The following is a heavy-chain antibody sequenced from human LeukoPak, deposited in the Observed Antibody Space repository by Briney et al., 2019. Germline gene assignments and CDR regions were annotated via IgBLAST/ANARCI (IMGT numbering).Heavy chain of an antibody. CDR2: INPNSGGT. CDR3: ARTELRFLEWLEGAFDI. CDR1: GYTFTGYY. J-gene: IGHJ3*02. D-gene: IGHD3-3*01. Sequence: ASVKVSCKASGYTFTGYYMHWVRQAPGQGLEWMGRINPNSGGTNYAQKFQGRVTMTRDTSISTAHMELSRLRSDDTAVYYCARTELRFLEWLEGAFDIWGQGTMVTVSS. V-gene: IGHV1-2*06.